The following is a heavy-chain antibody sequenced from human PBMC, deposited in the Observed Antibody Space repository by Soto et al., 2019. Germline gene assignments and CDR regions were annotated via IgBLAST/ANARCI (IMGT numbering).Heavy chain of an antibody. J-gene: IGHJ5*02. CDR1: GGSISSGGYY. CDR2: IYYSGST. D-gene: IGHD3-10*01. V-gene: IGHV4-31*03. Sequence: QVQLQESGPGLVKPSQTLSLTCTVSGGSISSGGYYWSWIRQHPGKGLEWIGYIYYSGSTYYNPYLKRRVTISVAASKNLSALKLSSVTAADTAVYYCARSVTPWGQATLVAVSS. CDR3: ARSVTP.